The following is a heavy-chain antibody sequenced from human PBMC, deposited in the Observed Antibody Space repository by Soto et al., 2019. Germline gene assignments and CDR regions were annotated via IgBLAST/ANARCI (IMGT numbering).Heavy chain of an antibody. V-gene: IGHV4-34*01. CDR2: IDQSGST. CDR3: AREKTPVSPHYFYYGMDV. CDR1: SWSFIGYY. Sequence: SDTLSLTCAVYSWSFIGYYWNWLRQPPGEGLEWIGKIDQSGSTNYNPSIESRVTMSVDTSRSQFSLKLTSVTASDTAVYYCAREKTPVSPHYFYYGMDVWGQGTTVT. J-gene: IGHJ6*02. D-gene: IGHD4-17*01.